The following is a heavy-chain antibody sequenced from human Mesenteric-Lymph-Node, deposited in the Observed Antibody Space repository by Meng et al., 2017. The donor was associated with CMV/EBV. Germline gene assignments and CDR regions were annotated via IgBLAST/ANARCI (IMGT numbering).Heavy chain of an antibody. Sequence: GESLKISCAASGFTFSSYWMHWVRQAPGKGLVWVSRINSDGSSTSYADSVKGRFTISRDNAKNTLYLQMNSLRVEDSALYFCVKSKFRVAAAGTFDYWGQGTLVTVSS. D-gene: IGHD6-13*01. CDR1: GFTFSSYW. J-gene: IGHJ4*02. CDR3: VKSKFRVAAAGTFDY. V-gene: IGHV3-74*01. CDR2: INSDGSST.